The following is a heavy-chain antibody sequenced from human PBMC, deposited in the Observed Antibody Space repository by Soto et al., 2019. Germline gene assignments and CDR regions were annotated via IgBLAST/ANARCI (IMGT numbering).Heavy chain of an antibody. CDR3: AREVSGWYRP. D-gene: IGHD6-19*01. CDR2: INPSDSYT. Sequence: GEALKISCKGSGYSFTSYWISWVRQMPGKGLEWMGRINPSDSYTNYSPSFQGHVTISTDKSISTAYLQWSSLKASDTAMYYCAREVSGWYRPWGQGTLVTVSS. V-gene: IGHV5-10-1*01. CDR1: GYSFTSYW. J-gene: IGHJ5*02.